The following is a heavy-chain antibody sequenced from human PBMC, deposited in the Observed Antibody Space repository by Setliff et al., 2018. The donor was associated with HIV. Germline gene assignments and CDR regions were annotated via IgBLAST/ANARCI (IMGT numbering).Heavy chain of an antibody. J-gene: IGHJ6*03. Sequence: GESLKISCTGSGFNFNTDWIVWVRQIPGKGLEWMGSIFPVDSDTRYSPSFQDQVTISVDKSISTAYLQWRSLKASDTAFYYCASLRGDYVGQYYYYMDSWGKGTTVTVSS. CDR2: IFPVDSDT. V-gene: IGHV5-51*01. CDR1: GFNFNTDW. D-gene: IGHD4-17*01. CDR3: ASLRGDYVGQYYYYMDS.